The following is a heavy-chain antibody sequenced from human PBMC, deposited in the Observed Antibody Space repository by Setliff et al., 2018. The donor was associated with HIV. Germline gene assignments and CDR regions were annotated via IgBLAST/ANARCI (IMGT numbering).Heavy chain of an antibody. D-gene: IGHD3-10*01. Sequence: SETLSLTCSVSGGSISSYHWSWIRQPAGKGLEWIGRIYVFGSGDTFYNPSLKSRVTISVDTSKNQFSLKMSSVTPAVTAVYYCARGGLKGQGVWGQGTLVT. CDR3: ARGGLKGQGV. J-gene: IGHJ4*02. V-gene: IGHV4-4*07. CDR2: IYVFGSGDT. CDR1: GGSISSYH.